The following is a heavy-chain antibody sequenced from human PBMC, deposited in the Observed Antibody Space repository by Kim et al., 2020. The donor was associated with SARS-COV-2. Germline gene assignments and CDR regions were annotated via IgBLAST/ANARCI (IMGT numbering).Heavy chain of an antibody. V-gene: IGHV3-30*01. Sequence: ADPVTGRFTIARDNSKNALYLQMNSLRAEDTAVYYCARARGGSYYYGMDVWGQGTTVTVSS. CDR3: ARARGGSYYYGMDV. D-gene: IGHD1-26*01. J-gene: IGHJ6*02.